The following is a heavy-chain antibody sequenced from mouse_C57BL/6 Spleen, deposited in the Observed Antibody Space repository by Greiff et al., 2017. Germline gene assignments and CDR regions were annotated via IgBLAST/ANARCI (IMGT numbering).Heavy chain of an antibody. CDR3: AIRDWD. D-gene: IGHD4-1*01. CDR1: GYTFTDYY. CDR2: IYPGSGNT. V-gene: IGHV1-76*01. J-gene: IGHJ3*01. Sequence: VQLVESGAELVRPGASVKLSCKASGYTFTDYYINWVKQRPGQGLEWIARIYPGSGNTYYNEKFKGKATLTAEKSSSTAYMQLSSLTSEDSAVYFCAIRDWDWGQGTLVTVSA.